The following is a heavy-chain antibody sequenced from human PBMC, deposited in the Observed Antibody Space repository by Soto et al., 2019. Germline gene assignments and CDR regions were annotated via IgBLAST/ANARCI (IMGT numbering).Heavy chain of an antibody. J-gene: IGHJ5*02. D-gene: IGHD2-15*01. CDR1: GFTFSSYA. CDR2: ISGSGGST. V-gene: IGHV3-23*01. Sequence: EVQLLESGGGLVQPGGSLRLSCAASGFTFSSYAMSWVRQAPGKGLEWVSVISGSGGSTNYADSVKGRFTISRDNSESTLYLQMNSLRAEDTAVYYCAKDIVVVVAATPDWFDPWGQGTLVTASS. CDR3: AKDIVVVVAATPDWFDP.